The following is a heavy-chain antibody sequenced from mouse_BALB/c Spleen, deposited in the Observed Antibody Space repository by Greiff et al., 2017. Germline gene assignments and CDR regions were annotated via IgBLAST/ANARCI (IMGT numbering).Heavy chain of an antibody. D-gene: IGHD1-1*01. CDR1: GYSFTGYY. CDR2: INPYNGAT. CDR3: ASHYYGSSYDWYFDV. J-gene: IGHJ1*01. Sequence: EVQLQQSGPELVKPGASVKISCKASGYSFTGYYMHWVKQSHVKSLEWIGRINPYNGATSYNQNFKDKASLTVDKSSSTAYMELHSLTSEDSAVYYCASHYYGSSYDWYFDVWGAGTTVTVSS. V-gene: IGHV1-26*01.